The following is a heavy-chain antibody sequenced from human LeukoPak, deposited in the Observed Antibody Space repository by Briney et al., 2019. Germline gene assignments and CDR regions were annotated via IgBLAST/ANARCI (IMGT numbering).Heavy chain of an antibody. D-gene: IGHD6-19*01. CDR3: ARAKVVAGHFNY. J-gene: IGHJ4*02. V-gene: IGHV1-46*01. CDR1: GYTFTSYY. CDR2: INPSGGST. Sequence: ASVKVSCKASGYTFTSYYMHWVRPAPGQGLEWMGIINPSGGSTNYAQKFQGRVTMTRDTSTSKVYMELSSLKSEDTAVYYCARAKVVAGHFNYWGQGTLVTVSS.